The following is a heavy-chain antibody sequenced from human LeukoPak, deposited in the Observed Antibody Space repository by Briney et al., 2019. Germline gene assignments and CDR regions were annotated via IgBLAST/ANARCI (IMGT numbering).Heavy chain of an antibody. CDR1: GFTFSSYA. V-gene: IGHV3-64*01. Sequence: PGGSLRLSCAASGFTFSSYAMHWVRQAPGKGLEYVSAISSNGGSTYYANSVKGRFTISRDNSKNTLYLQMGSLRAEDMAVYYCARDREYSYGYVAYYYYYYGMDVWGQGTTVTVSS. CDR3: ARDREYSYGYVAYYYYYYGMDV. D-gene: IGHD5-18*01. CDR2: ISSNGGST. J-gene: IGHJ6*02.